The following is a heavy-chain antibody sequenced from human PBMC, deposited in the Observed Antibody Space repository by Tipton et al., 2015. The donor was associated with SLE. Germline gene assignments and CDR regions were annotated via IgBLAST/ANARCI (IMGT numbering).Heavy chain of an antibody. J-gene: IGHJ3*02. V-gene: IGHV4-61*02. CDR1: GDSFTNDAHY. CDR2: IHNTGST. CDR3: ARESGSDAFDI. D-gene: IGHD5-12*01. Sequence: TLSLTCTVSGDSFTNDAHYWGWIRQTAGKGLEWLGRIHNTGSTYYNPSLKSRVTISVDTSKNQFSLKLNSVSAADTAVYYCARESGSDAFDIWGQGTMVTVSS.